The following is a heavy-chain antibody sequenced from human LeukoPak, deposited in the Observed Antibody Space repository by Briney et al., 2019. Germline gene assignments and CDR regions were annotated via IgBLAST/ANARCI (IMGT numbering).Heavy chain of an antibody. CDR3: ARAGYYDSSGLFGAFDI. J-gene: IGHJ3*02. D-gene: IGHD3-22*01. CDR1: GSTVSSNY. Sequence: GGSLRLSCAASGSTVSSNYMSWVRQAPGKGLEWVSVIYSGGSTYYADSVKGRFTISRDNSKNTLYLQMNSLRAEDTAVYYCARAGYYDSSGLFGAFDIWGQGTMVTVSS. V-gene: IGHV3-66*02. CDR2: IYSGGST.